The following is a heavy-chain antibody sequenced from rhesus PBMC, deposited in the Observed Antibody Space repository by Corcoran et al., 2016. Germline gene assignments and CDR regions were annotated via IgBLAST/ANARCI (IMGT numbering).Heavy chain of an antibody. Sequence: QVQLVQSGAEIKQPGASVKLSCKASGYSFTNYYIHWVRQDPGQGLEWIGLISPYNGNKVYAQNFQGRVTITTDTSTTTGYMELSSQRSEDTAVYYCTRAPAAGGFDYWGQGVLVTVSA. V-gene: IGHV1-180*01. J-gene: IGHJ4*01. D-gene: IGHD6-25*01. CDR1: GYSFTNYY. CDR2: ISPYNGNK. CDR3: TRAPAAGGFDY.